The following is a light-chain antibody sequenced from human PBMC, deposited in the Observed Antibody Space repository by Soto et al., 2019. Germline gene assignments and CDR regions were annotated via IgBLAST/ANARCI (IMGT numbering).Light chain of an antibody. Sequence: DIQMTQSPSTLSASVGDRVTITCRASQSISIWLAWYQQKPGKAPKLLIYKMSSLASGVPSRFSGSGSGTEFTLTISSRQPDDFATYYCQQYNSPETFGQGTKVEIK. CDR1: QSISIW. J-gene: IGKJ1*01. CDR2: KMS. V-gene: IGKV1-5*03. CDR3: QQYNSPET.